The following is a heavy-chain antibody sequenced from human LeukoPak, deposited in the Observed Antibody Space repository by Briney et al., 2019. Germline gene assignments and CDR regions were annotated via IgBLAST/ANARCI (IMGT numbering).Heavy chain of an antibody. J-gene: IGHJ4*02. D-gene: IGHD1-14*01. Sequence: GGSLRLSCAASGFTFSSYAMSWVRRAPGKGLEWVSAISGSGGSTYYADSVKGRFTISRDNSKNTLYLQMNSLRAEDTAVYYCAKKDHGRSVFDYWGQGTLVTVSS. CDR2: ISGSGGST. CDR1: GFTFSSYA. CDR3: AKKDHGRSVFDY. V-gene: IGHV3-23*01.